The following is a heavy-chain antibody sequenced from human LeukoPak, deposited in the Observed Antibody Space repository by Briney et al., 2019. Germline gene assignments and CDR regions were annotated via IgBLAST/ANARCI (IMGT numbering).Heavy chain of an antibody. Sequence: PSETLSLICTAYGATVNEYYWSWIRQPPGRGLEWLAHIYNGGRTIFNPSLKTRVSISIDTSENQLSLKLTSMTAADTAVYYCAQTTGWPGFDYWGQGILVTVSS. D-gene: IGHD6-19*01. CDR2: IYNGGRT. V-gene: IGHV4-4*08. CDR3: AQTTGWPGFDY. J-gene: IGHJ4*02. CDR1: GATVNEYY.